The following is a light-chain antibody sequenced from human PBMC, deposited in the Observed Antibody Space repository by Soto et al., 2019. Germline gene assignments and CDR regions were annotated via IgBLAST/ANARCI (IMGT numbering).Light chain of an antibody. Sequence: HSPTSLTAYTSERATLSCRASQSVSTKLAWYQQRPGQAPRVLVYAASTRATGIPDRFSGSGSGTDFTLTISGLEPEDFAIYYCQQRSSWPPITFGHGTRLEI. J-gene: IGKJ5*01. CDR2: AAS. CDR1: QSVSTK. V-gene: IGKV3-11*01. CDR3: QQRSSWPPIT.